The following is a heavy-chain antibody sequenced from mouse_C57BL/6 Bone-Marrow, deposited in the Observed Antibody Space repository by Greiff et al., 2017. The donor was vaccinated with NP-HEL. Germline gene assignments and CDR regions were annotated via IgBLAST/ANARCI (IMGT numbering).Heavy chain of an antibody. CDR1: GYTFTSYG. D-gene: IGHD1-1*02. V-gene: IGHV1-81*01. CDR3: ARDVVRAMDY. Sequence: VQRVESGAELARPGASVKLSCKASGYTFTSYGISWVKQRTGQGLEWIGEIYPRSGNTYYNEKFKGKATLTADKSSSTAYMELRSLTSEDSAVYFCARDVVRAMDYWGQGTSVPVSS. J-gene: IGHJ4*01. CDR2: IYPRSGNT.